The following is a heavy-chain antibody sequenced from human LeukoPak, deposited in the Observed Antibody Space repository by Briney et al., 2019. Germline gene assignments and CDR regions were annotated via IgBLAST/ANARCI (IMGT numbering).Heavy chain of an antibody. Sequence: PGGSLRRSCAASGFTFSSYEMNWVRQAPGKGLEWVSYISSSGSTIYYADSVKGRFTISRDNAKNSLYLQMNSLRAEDTAVYYCARERMDTMGDAFDIWGQGTMVTVSS. D-gene: IGHD5-12*01. V-gene: IGHV3-48*03. J-gene: IGHJ3*02. CDR2: ISSSGSTI. CDR3: ARERMDTMGDAFDI. CDR1: GFTFSSYE.